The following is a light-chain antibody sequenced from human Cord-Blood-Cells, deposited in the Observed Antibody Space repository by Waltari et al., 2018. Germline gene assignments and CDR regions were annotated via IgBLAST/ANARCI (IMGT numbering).Light chain of an antibody. CDR2: DIS. CDR1: SSDVGGYNY. V-gene: IGLV2-14*01. J-gene: IGLJ1*01. CDR3: SSYTSSSTLYV. Sequence: QSALTQPASVSGSPVQSITISCTGTSSDVGGYNYVSCYQQHPGKAPKLMIYDISNRPSGVSNRFSGSKSGNTASLTISGLQAEDEADYYCSSYTSSSTLYVFGTGTKVTVL.